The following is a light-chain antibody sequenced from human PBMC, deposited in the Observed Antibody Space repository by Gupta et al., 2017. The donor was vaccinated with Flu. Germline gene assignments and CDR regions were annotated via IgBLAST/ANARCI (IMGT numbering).Light chain of an antibody. CDR3: QQHNSYHPT. V-gene: IGKV1-16*02. Sequence: EIQMTQSPSSLSASVGDRVTITCRASQGMLTELAWCEQIPGKGPKSLIYGESSLQRRVQSKFSGSGSVSGTDFTLTISSLQPEDSATYFCQQHNSYHPTFGQGTQVEIK. CDR1: QGMLTE. CDR2: GES. J-gene: IGKJ5*01.